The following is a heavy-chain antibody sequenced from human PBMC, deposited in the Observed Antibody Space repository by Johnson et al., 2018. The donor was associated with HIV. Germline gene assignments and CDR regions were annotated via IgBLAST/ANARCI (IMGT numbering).Heavy chain of an antibody. J-gene: IGHJ3*02. CDR1: GFTFSNYD. D-gene: IGHD3-22*01. CDR2: IGTAGDT. CDR3: AKDGGITMIVVSYAFDI. Sequence: VQLESGGGLVQPGGSLRLSCAASGFTFSNYDMHWVRQATGKGLEWVSAIGTAGDTYYPCSVKGRFTISRANAKNSLFLQMNSLRAGDTDVYYCAKDGGITMIVVSYAFDIWGQGTMVTVSS. V-gene: IGHV3-13*01.